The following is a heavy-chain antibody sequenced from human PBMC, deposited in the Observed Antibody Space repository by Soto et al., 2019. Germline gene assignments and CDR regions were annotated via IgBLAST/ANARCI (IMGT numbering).Heavy chain of an antibody. CDR2: IYWDDDK. V-gene: IGHV2-5*02. J-gene: IGHJ5*02. Sequence: QITLKESGPPLVKPTQTLTLTCTFSGFSLSTSGVGVGWIRQPPGKALEWLALIYWDDDKRYSPSLKSRLTITKDTSKNQVVLTMTNMDPVDTATYYCAPTAKGRIGVGFDPWGQGTLVTVSS. D-gene: IGHD3-10*01. CDR1: GFSLSTSGVG. CDR3: APTAKGRIGVGFDP.